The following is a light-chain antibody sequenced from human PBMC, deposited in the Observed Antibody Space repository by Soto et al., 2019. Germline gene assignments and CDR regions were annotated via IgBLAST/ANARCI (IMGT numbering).Light chain of an antibody. CDR1: HSVRGY. CDR3: QQRSSWPLT. V-gene: IGKV3-11*01. J-gene: IGKJ4*01. CDR2: DTS. Sequence: EIVLTQSPATLSLSPGERATLSCRASHSVRGYLAWYQQKPGQAPRLLIYDTSNRATGIPARFSGSGSGADFTLTISSLETEDFAVYYCQQRSSWPLTFGGGTKVEIK.